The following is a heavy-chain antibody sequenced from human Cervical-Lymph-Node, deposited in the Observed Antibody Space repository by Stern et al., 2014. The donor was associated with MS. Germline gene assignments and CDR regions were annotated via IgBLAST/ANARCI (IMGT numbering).Heavy chain of an antibody. D-gene: IGHD6-13*01. V-gene: IGHV4-59*01. CDR3: ARVLEYSSSWYDWYFDL. CDR1: GGSISSYY. J-gene: IGHJ2*01. CDR2: IYYSGST. Sequence: VQLVESGPGLVKPSETLSLTCTVSGGSISSYYWSWIRQPPGKGLEWIGYIYYSGSTNYNPSLKSRVTIAVDTSKNQFSLKLSSVTAADTAVYYWARVLEYSSSWYDWYFDLWGRGTRFTVSS.